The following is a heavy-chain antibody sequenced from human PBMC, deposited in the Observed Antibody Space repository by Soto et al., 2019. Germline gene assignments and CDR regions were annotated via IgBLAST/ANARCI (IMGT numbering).Heavy chain of an antibody. V-gene: IGHV4-34*01. D-gene: IGHD3-10*01. CDR3: ARGLIPWFGELSRLGGYYYYMDV. CDR1: GGSFSGYQ. CDR2: INDSGDI. J-gene: IGHJ6*03. Sequence: QVQLQQWGAGLLKPSETLSHTWAVYGGSFSGYQWSWIRHTPGKGLEWIGGINDSGDINYNPSLKSRVTILVDSPKKQISLRLSSVTAADTAVYYCARGLIPWFGELSRLGGYYYYMDVWGKGTTVTVSS.